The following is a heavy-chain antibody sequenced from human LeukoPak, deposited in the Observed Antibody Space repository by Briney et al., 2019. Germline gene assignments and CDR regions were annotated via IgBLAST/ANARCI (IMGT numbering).Heavy chain of an antibody. Sequence: ASVKVSFKASGYTFTSYYMHWVRQAPGQGLEWMGIINPSGGNTSYAQKFQGRVTMTRDTSTSTVYMELSSLRSEDTAVYYCARDRGPINYYYDSSGYKYFDYWGQGTLVTVSS. D-gene: IGHD3-22*01. J-gene: IGHJ4*02. V-gene: IGHV1-46*01. CDR2: INPSGGNT. CDR1: GYTFTSYY. CDR3: ARDRGPINYYYDSSGYKYFDY.